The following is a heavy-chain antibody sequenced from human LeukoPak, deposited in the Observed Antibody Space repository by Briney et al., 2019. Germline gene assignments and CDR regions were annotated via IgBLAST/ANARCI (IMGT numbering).Heavy chain of an antibody. Sequence: PSETLSLTCTVSGGSISSYYWSWIRQPAGKGLEWIGRIYTSGSTNYNPSLKSRATMSVDTSKNQFSLKLSSVTAADTAVYYCARDHTYYDILTGYSNWFDPWGQGTLVTVSS. J-gene: IGHJ5*02. CDR2: IYTSGST. D-gene: IGHD3-9*01. CDR1: GGSISSYY. CDR3: ARDHTYYDILTGYSNWFDP. V-gene: IGHV4-4*07.